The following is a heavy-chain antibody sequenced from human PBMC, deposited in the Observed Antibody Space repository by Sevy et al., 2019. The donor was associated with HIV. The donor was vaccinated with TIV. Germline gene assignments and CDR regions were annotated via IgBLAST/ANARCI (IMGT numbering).Heavy chain of an antibody. Sequence: GESLKISCKGSGYNITSYWIGWVRQMPGKGLEWMGIIKPRDSDTRYIPSFQGQVTISVDKSLNTAYLQWSSLKASDTAMYYCARQWSSSADYWGQGTLVTVSS. CDR3: ARQWSSSADY. J-gene: IGHJ4*02. D-gene: IGHD6-6*01. CDR1: GYNITSYW. CDR2: IKPRDSDT. V-gene: IGHV5-51*01.